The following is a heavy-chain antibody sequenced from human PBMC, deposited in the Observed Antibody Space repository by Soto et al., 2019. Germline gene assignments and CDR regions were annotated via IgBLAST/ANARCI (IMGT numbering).Heavy chain of an antibody. V-gene: IGHV3-15*07. CDR1: GFTFSNAW. J-gene: IGHJ4*02. CDR3: TTERREDYDFWSGYPDY. CDR2: IKSKADGGTT. D-gene: IGHD3-3*01. Sequence: GGSLRLSCAASGFTFSNAWMNWVRQAPGKGLEWVGRIKSKADGGTTDYAAPVKGRFTISRDDSKNTLYLQMNSLKTEDTAVYYCTTERREDYDFWSGYPDYWGQGTLVTVSS.